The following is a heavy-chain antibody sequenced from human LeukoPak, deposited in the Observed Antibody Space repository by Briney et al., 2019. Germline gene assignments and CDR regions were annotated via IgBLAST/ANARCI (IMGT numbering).Heavy chain of an antibody. CDR3: ARVGDGATLEY. V-gene: IGHV3-7*01. J-gene: IGHJ4*02. D-gene: IGHD1-26*01. Sequence: GGSLRLSCATSGFTFSGYWMSWVRQAPGKGLEWVTNIKPDESEEYYVDSVKGRFTVSRDNAKNLVYLQMNSLRVEDTAVYYCARVGDGATLEYWGQGTLVTVSS. CDR1: GFTFSGYW. CDR2: IKPDESEE.